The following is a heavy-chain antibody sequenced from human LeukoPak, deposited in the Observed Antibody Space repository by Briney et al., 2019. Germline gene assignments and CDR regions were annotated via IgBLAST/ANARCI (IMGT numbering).Heavy chain of an antibody. D-gene: IGHD1-26*01. CDR1: GFTFSSYA. CDR3: AKGYSGSYRSYFDY. J-gene: IGHJ4*02. Sequence: GGSLRLSCAASGFTFSSYAMSWVRQAPEKGLEWVATISGSGGGTYYADSVRGRFTISRDDSENTLYLQMNSLRAEGTALYYCAKGYSGSYRSYFDYWGQGSLVTVSS. CDR2: ISGSGGGT. V-gene: IGHV3-23*01.